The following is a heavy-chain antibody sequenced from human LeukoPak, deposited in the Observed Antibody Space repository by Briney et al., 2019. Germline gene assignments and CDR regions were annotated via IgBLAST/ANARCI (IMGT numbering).Heavy chain of an antibody. Sequence: GRSLRLSCAASGFTFDDYAMHWVRQAPGKGLEWVSGISWNSGSIGYADSVKGRFTISRDNAKNSLYLQMNSLGAEDTALYYCAKDKYSSVLGMDVWGQGTTVTVSS. CDR3: AKDKYSSVLGMDV. J-gene: IGHJ6*02. V-gene: IGHV3-9*01. CDR1: GFTFDDYA. CDR2: ISWNSGSI. D-gene: IGHD6-19*01.